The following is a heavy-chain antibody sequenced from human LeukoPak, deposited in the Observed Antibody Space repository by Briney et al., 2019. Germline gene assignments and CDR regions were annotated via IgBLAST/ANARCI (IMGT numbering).Heavy chain of an antibody. CDR2: INHSGST. V-gene: IGHV4-34*01. CDR1: GFTFSSYA. D-gene: IGHD2-2*01. CDR3: ARRGYCSSTSCSSYYYGMDV. J-gene: IGHJ6*02. Sequence: SGASLRLSCAASGFTFSSYAMSWVRQAPGKGLEWIGEINHSGSTNYNPSLKSRVTISVDTSKNQFSLKLSSVTAADTAVYYCARRGYCSSTSCSSYYYGMDVWGQGTTVTVSS.